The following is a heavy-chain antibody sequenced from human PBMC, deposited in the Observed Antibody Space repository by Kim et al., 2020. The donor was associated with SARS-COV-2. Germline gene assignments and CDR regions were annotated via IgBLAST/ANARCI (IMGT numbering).Heavy chain of an antibody. Sequence: LRSRVTISVDTSKNQFSLKLSSVTAADTAVDYCARLVSGSYYGSRYYFDYWGQGTLVTVSS. D-gene: IGHD1-26*01. CDR3: ARLVSGSYYGSRYYFDY. V-gene: IGHV4-61*07. J-gene: IGHJ4*02.